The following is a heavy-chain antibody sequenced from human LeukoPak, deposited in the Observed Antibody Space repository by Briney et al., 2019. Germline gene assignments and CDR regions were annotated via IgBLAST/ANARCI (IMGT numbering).Heavy chain of an antibody. CDR1: GFTFSSYG. D-gene: IGHD3-3*01. CDR3: ARGTLLEWGEGFDY. V-gene: IGHV3-30*02. CDR2: IRYDGSNK. Sequence: PGGSLRLSCAASGFTFSSYGMHWVRQAPGKGLEWVAFIRYDGSNKYYADSVKGRFTISRDNSKNTLYLQMNSLRAEDTAVYYCARGTLLEWGEGFDYWGQGTLVTVSS. J-gene: IGHJ4*02.